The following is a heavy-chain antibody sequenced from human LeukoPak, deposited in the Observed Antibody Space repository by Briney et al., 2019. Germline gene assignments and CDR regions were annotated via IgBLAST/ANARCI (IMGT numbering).Heavy chain of an antibody. CDR2: ISDSGTST. D-gene: IGHD3-10*01. J-gene: IGHJ4*02. CDR3: AKGVSGYGSGRPFDY. V-gene: IGHV3-NL1*01. Sequence: PGGSLRLSCAASGFIFSSYGMHWVRQAPGKGLEWVSLISDSGTSTYYPDSVKGRFTISRDNSKNTVYLQMNSLRAEDTAVYYCAKGVSGYGSGRPFDYWGQGTLVNVSS. CDR1: GFIFSSYG.